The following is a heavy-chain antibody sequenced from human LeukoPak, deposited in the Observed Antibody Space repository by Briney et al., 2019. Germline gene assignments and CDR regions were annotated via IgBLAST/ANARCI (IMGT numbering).Heavy chain of an antibody. V-gene: IGHV3-53*01. CDR1: GFTVSSNY. D-gene: IGHD3-22*01. CDR2: IYSGGST. Sequence: GESLRLSCAASGFTVSSNYMSWVRQAPGKGLEWVSVIYSGGSTYYADSVKGRFTISRDNSKNTLYLQMNSLRAEDTAVYYCAREYYDSSGYKPYWGQGTLVTVSS. CDR3: AREYYDSSGYKPY. J-gene: IGHJ4*02.